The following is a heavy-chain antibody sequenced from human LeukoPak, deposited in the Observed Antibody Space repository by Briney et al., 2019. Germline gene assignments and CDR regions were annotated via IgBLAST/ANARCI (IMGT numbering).Heavy chain of an antibody. CDR2: IFPSGGKT. CDR1: GYKFTDYY. J-gene: IGHJ5*02. Sequence: GASVKVSCKASGYKFTDYYIYWVRQAPGQGLEWMGAIFPSGGKTDYSQKFQSRLTLTRDTSTNTVYMELTGLRSDDTALYFCTRAFDPWGQGTLVTVSS. V-gene: IGHV1-46*01. CDR3: TRAFDP.